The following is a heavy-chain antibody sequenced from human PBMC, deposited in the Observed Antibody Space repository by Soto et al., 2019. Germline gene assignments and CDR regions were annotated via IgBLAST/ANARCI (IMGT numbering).Heavy chain of an antibody. V-gene: IGHV1-69*01. CDR2: IIPIFGTT. Sequence: QVQLVQSGAEVKKPGASVKVSCKASGGTFSYYAISWVRQAPGQGLAWMGGIIPIFGTTLYAQKFEGRITISADDSTSTAYMELSGLRSEDTAVYYCARIILRDIAGLPAGLLPTKNYYFGMDVWGQGTTVTVSS. J-gene: IGHJ6*02. CDR3: ARIILRDIAGLPAGLLPTKNYYFGMDV. CDR1: GGTFSYYA. D-gene: IGHD6-19*01.